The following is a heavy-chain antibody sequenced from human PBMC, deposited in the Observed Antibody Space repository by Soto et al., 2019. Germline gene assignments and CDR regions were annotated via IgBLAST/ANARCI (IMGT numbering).Heavy chain of an antibody. J-gene: IGHJ4*02. Sequence: EVQLVESGGGLVQPGGSLRLSCAASGFTFSSYWMSWVRQAPGKGLEWVANIKQDGSEKYYVDSVKGRFTISRDNAKNSLYLQMNSLRAEDTAVYYCANFAKNSSPDGGVFDYWGQGTLVTVSS. V-gene: IGHV3-7*01. CDR1: GFTFSSYW. CDR2: IKQDGSEK. CDR3: ANFAKNSSPDGGVFDY. D-gene: IGHD3-16*01.